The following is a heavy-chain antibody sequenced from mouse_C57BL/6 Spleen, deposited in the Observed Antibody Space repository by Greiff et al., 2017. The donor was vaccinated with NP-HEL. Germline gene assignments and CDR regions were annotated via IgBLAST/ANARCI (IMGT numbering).Heavy chain of an antibody. J-gene: IGHJ3*01. Sequence: EVQVVESGGGLVQPKGSLKLSCAASGFSFNTYAMNWVRQAPGKGLEWVARIRSKSNNYATYYADSVKDRFTISRDDSESMLYLQMNNLKTEDTAMYYCVRQLRLRFAYWGQGTLVTVSA. D-gene: IGHD3-2*02. CDR3: VRQLRLRFAY. CDR1: GFSFNTYA. V-gene: IGHV10-1*01. CDR2: IRSKSNNYAT.